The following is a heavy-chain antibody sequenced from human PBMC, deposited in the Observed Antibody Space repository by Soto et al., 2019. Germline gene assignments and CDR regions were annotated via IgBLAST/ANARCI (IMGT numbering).Heavy chain of an antibody. J-gene: IGHJ4*02. CDR2: IKPTGGST. CDR3: ARTFSDGPPSDY. D-gene: IGHD6-25*01. V-gene: IGHV1-46*01. Sequence: ASVKVSCKASGYTFTSYGMSWVRQAPGQGLEWMGMIKPTGGSTSYAQKFQGRVTMTRDTSTSTVYMELSSLTSEDTAVYYCARTFSDGPPSDYWGQGTLVTVSS. CDR1: GYTFTSYG.